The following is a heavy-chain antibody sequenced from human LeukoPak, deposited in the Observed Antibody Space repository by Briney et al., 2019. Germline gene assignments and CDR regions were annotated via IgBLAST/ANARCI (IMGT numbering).Heavy chain of an antibody. D-gene: IGHD5-24*01. CDR1: GDSISSYY. Sequence: SETLSLTCTVSGDSISSYYWSWIRQPPGKGLEWIGYIYYSGGTNYNPSLKSRVTISVDTSKNQFSLKLRSVTAADTAVYYCARHVTISGPYDASDIWGQGTMVTVSP. CDR2: IYYSGGT. J-gene: IGHJ3*02. CDR3: ARHVTISGPYDASDI. V-gene: IGHV4-59*08.